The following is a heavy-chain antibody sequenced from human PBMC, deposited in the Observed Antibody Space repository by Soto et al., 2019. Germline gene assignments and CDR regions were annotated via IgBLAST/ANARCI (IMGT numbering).Heavy chain of an antibody. D-gene: IGHD1-26*01. CDR1: GFSFSSHN. V-gene: IGHV3-48*01. Sequence: EGQLVESGGGLVQPGGSLSLSCAASGFSFSSHNMNWVRQAPGKGLEWISYISTSGSSIYYADSVKGRFTISRDNAKNSLYLQMNSLRAEDTALYYCARSGNYRLDCWGQGTLVTVSS. CDR2: ISTSGSSI. CDR3: ARSGNYRLDC. J-gene: IGHJ4*02.